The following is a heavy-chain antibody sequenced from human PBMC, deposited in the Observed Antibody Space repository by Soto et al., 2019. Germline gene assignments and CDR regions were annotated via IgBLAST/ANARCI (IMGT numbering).Heavy chain of an antibody. V-gene: IGHV1-69*01. Sequence: QVQLVQSGSEVKKPGSSVRVSCKASGGSVSNSAISWLRQAPGQGLEWMGGIIPIFGPAIYARKFQGGFTISADESTGTAYMELNNVRSDDTAVYYCGRGSSLTKVEYWGQGTLVTVSS. CDR1: GGSVSNSA. D-gene: IGHD6-6*01. CDR3: GRGSSLTKVEY. J-gene: IGHJ4*02. CDR2: IIPIFGPA.